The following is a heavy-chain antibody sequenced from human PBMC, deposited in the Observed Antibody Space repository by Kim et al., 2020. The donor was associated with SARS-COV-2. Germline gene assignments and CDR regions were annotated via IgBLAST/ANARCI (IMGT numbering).Heavy chain of an antibody. D-gene: IGHD3-10*01. V-gene: IGHV4-38-2*02. CDR1: GYSISSGYY. J-gene: IGHJ4*02. CDR2: IYHSGST. Sequence: SETLSLTCTVSGYSISSGYYWGWIRQPPGKGLEWIGSIYHSGSTYYNPSLKSRVTISVDTSNNQFSLKLSSVTAADTAVYYCARAFLLWFGEFDYWGQG. CDR3: ARAFLLWFGEFDY.